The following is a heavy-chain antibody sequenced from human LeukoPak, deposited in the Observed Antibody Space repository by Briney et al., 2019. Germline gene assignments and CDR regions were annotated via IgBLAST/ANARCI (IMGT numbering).Heavy chain of an antibody. CDR3: ARVYSFGSEALPRRNWFDP. V-gene: IGHV4-34*01. Sequence: SETLSLTCNVSGGSFHGYYWSWIRQTPEKGLEWIGEINDSGITNFNPSLKNRITMSVDTSKKQFSLILRSVTAADTALFYCARVYSFGSEALPRRNWFDPWGQGTWVIVSS. CDR2: INDSGIT. J-gene: IGHJ5*02. D-gene: IGHD3-16*01. CDR1: GGSFHGYY.